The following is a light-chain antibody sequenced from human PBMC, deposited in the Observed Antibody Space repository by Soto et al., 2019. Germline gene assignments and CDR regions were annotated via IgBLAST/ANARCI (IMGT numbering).Light chain of an antibody. V-gene: IGKV3-15*01. CDR3: HQYTNWLALT. CDR1: QTVGSN. Sequence: EIVMTQSPATLSVSPGERATLSCRASQTVGSNLAWYQQKPGQPPRLLIYDASTRATGVPVRFRGSGSGTQFTLTISSLQSEDSAVCYCHQYTNWLALTFGGGTKVDIK. J-gene: IGKJ4*01. CDR2: DAS.